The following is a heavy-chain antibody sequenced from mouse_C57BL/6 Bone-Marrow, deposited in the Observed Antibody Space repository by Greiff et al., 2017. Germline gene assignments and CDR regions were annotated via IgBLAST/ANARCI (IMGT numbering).Heavy chain of an antibody. D-gene: IGHD4-1*01. CDR2: INPSSGNT. V-gene: IGHV1-81*01. Sequence: QVQLQQSGAELARPGASVKLSCKASGYTFTSYGISWVRQRPGQGLEWIGEINPSSGNTYYNEKFKGKATLTADKSSSTAYLELRSLTSEDSAVYFCARGGTGTVFAYGGQGTRVTVSA. CDR3: ARGGTGTVFAY. CDR1: GYTFTSYG. J-gene: IGHJ3*01.